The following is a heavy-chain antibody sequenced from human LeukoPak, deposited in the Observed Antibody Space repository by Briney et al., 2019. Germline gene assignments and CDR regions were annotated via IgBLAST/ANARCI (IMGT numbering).Heavy chain of an antibody. CDR1: EFTFSNYA. Sequence: HPGGSLRLSCAASEFTFSNYAMHWVRQAPGKGLEWVAVISYDGNNKYYADSVKGRFTISRDNSKNTLYLQMNSLRGEDTAVYYCARDAMTAGYFDYWGQGTLVTVSS. CDR2: ISYDGNNK. J-gene: IGHJ4*02. CDR3: ARDAMTAGYFDY. V-gene: IGHV3-30-3*01. D-gene: IGHD2-2*01.